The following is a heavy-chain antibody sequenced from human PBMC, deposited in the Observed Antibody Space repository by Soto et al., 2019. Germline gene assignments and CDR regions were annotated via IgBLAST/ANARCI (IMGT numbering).Heavy chain of an antibody. CDR3: ATRDPGHY. Sequence: QVQLVQSGAEVKKPGASVKVSCKASGYTFTTYYMHWVRQAPGQGLEWMGIISPDGGRTSYAQKFGGRVATTRDTFTRTVYMEPSSLRSEVRAVYYCATRDPGHYWGQGTLVTVSS. CDR2: ISPDGGRT. J-gene: IGHJ4*02. V-gene: IGHV1-46*01. CDR1: GYTFTTYY.